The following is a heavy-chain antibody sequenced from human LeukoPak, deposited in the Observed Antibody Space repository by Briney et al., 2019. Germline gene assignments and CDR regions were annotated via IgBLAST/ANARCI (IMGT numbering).Heavy chain of an antibody. CDR1: GFNFNSYS. Sequence: GGSLRLSCAASGFNFNSYSLTWVRQAPGKGLEWLAYIPASGSTTFSADSVKGRFTISRDNAKNSLYLQMNSLRAEDTAVYYCASLNYWGQGTLVAVSS. J-gene: IGHJ4*02. V-gene: IGHV3-48*04. CDR2: IPASGSTT. CDR3: ASLNY.